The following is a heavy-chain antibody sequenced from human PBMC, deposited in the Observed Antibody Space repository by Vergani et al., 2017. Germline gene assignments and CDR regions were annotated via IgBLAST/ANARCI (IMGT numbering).Heavy chain of an antibody. CDR3: ARADRVDVVDTAMVTLSAFDI. CDR1: GYTFTSYG. J-gene: IGHJ3*02. V-gene: IGHV1-18*01. D-gene: IGHD5-18*01. CDR2: ISAYNGNT. Sequence: QVQLVQSGAEVKKPGASVKVSCKASGYTFTSYGISWVRQAPGQGLEWMGWISAYNGNTNYAQKFQGRVTITADESTSTAYMELSSLRSEDTAVYYCARADRVDVVDTAMVTLSAFDIWGQGTMVTVSS.